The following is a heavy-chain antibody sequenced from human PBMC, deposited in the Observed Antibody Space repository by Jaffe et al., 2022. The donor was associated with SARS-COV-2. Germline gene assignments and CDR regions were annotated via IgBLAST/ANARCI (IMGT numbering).Heavy chain of an antibody. CDR3: AKGKVGEQWLVPRFDP. J-gene: IGHJ5*02. Sequence: QVQLVESGGGVVQPGRSLRLSCAASGFTFSSYGMHWVRQAPGKGLEWVAVISYDGSNKYYADSVKGRFTISRDNSKNTLYLQMNSLRAEDTAVYYCAKGKVGEQWLVPRFDPWGQGTLVTVSS. CDR2: ISYDGSNK. V-gene: IGHV3-30*18. CDR1: GFTFSSYG. D-gene: IGHD6-19*01.